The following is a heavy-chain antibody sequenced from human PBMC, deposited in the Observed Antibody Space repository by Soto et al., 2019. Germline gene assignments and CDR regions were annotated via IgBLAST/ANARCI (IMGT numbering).Heavy chain of an antibody. CDR1: GGSISSGGYS. D-gene: IGHD3-22*01. Sequence: TLTLTCAVSGGSISSGGYSWSWIRQPPGKGLEWIGYIYHSGSTYYNPSLKSRVTISVDRSKNQFSLKLSSVTAADTAVYYCARGPYYYDSSFDYWGQGTLVTVSS. CDR3: ARGPYYYDSSFDY. J-gene: IGHJ4*02. CDR2: IYHSGST. V-gene: IGHV4-30-2*01.